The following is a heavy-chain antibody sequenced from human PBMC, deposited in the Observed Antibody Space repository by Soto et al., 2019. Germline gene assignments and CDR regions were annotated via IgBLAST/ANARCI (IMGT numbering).Heavy chain of an antibody. CDR2: ISVSGGST. J-gene: IGHJ6*02. Sequence: GGSLRLSCAASGFTFSSYAMSWVRQAPGKGLEWVSAISVSGGSTYYADSVKGRFTISRDNSKNTLYLQMNSLRAEDTAVYYCAKVLRGYYYYGMDVWGQGTTVTVSS. D-gene: IGHD6-13*01. CDR3: AKVLRGYYYYGMDV. V-gene: IGHV3-23*01. CDR1: GFTFSSYA.